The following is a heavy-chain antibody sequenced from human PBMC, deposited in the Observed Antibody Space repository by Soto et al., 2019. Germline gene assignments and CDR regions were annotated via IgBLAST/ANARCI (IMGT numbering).Heavy chain of an antibody. CDR3: ARGQKLFQDGRFDY. CDR1: GYTFTSYG. J-gene: IGHJ4*02. Sequence: GASVKVSCKASGYTFTSYGITWVRQAPGQGLEWMGWISAYNGNTNYARRLQGRVTMTTDTSTTTAYMELRSLRSDDTAVYYCARGQKLFQDGRFDYWGQGTLVTVSS. CDR2: ISAYNGNT. V-gene: IGHV1-18*01. D-gene: IGHD1-1*01.